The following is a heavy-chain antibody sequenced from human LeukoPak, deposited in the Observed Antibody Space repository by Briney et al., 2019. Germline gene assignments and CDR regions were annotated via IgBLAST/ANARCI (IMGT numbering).Heavy chain of an antibody. CDR3: ARVGSYSSRWYGDDAFDI. CDR2: ISSSSSYT. J-gene: IGHJ3*02. V-gene: IGHV3-11*06. Sequence: GGSLRLSGAASGFTFSDYYMSWIRQAPGKGLEWVSYISSSSSYTNYADSVKGRFTISRDNAKHSLYLQMNSLRAEDTAVYYCARVGSYSSRWYGDDAFDIWGQGTMVTVSS. D-gene: IGHD6-19*01. CDR1: GFTFSDYY.